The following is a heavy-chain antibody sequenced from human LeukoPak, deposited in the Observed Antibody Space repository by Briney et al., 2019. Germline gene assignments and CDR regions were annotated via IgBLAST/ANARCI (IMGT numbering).Heavy chain of an antibody. CDR2: LFPGDSDT. V-gene: IGHV5-51*01. D-gene: IGHD1/OR15-1a*01. J-gene: IGHJ4*02. CDR3: ATSESQTKFDY. Sequence: GESLKISCKGSGYSFTSYWIGWVRQMPGKGLEWMGILFPGDSDTIYSPSFQGQVTISADKSINTAYLQWSSLKASDTAMFYSATSESQTKFDYWGQGTLVTVSS. CDR1: GYSFTSYW.